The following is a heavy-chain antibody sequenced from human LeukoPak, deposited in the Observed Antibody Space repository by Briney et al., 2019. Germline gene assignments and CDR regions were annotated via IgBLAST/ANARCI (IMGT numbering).Heavy chain of an antibody. CDR2: IIPILGIA. V-gene: IGHV1-69*04. CDR3: ARYPNYDSSGYGAFDI. CDR1: GGTFSSYA. D-gene: IGHD3-22*01. J-gene: IGHJ3*02. Sequence: SVKVSCKASGGTFSSYAISWVRQAPGQGLEWTGRIIPILGIANYAQKFQGRVTITADKSTSTAYMELSSLRSEDTAVHYCARYPNYDSSGYGAFDIWGQGTMVTVSS.